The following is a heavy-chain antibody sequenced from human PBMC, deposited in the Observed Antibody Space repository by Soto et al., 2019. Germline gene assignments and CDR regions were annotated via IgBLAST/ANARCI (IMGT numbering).Heavy chain of an antibody. Sequence: QVQLVESGGGVVQPGRSLRLSCAASGFTFSSYGMHWVRQAPGKGLEWVAVISYDGSNKYYADSVKGRFPISRDNSKKTLYLQMNSLRAEDTAVYYCAKDRARAEEWSNGFDPWGQGTLVTVSS. V-gene: IGHV3-30*18. D-gene: IGHD3-3*01. CDR2: ISYDGSNK. CDR1: GFTFSSYG. CDR3: AKDRARAEEWSNGFDP. J-gene: IGHJ5*02.